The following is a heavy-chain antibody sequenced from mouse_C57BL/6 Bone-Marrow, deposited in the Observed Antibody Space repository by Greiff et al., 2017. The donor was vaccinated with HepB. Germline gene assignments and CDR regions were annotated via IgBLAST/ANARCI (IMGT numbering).Heavy chain of an antibody. V-gene: IGHV1-19*01. D-gene: IGHD1-1*01. CDR3: AWRAVPYFDY. Sequence: VQLQQSGPVLVKPGASVKMSCKASGYTFNDYYMNWVKQSNGKSLEWIGVINPYNGGTSYNQKFKGKATLTVDKSSSTAYMELNSLTSEEAAVYSCAWRAVPYFDYWGQGTTLTVCS. CDR2: INPYNGGT. CDR1: GYTFNDYY. J-gene: IGHJ2*01.